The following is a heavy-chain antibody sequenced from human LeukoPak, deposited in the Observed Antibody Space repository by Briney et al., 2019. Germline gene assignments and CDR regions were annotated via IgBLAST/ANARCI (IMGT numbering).Heavy chain of an antibody. D-gene: IGHD2/OR15-2a*01. V-gene: IGHV1-8*03. CDR1: GYTFTSYD. Sequence: ASVKVSCKASGYTFTSYDINWVRQATGQGLEWMGWMNPNSGNTGYAQKFQGRVTITRNTSISTAYMELSSLRSEDTAVYYRARLGNPGLSYYYYMDVWGKGTTVTVSS. CDR2: MNPNSGNT. J-gene: IGHJ6*03. CDR3: ARLGNPGLSYYYYMDV.